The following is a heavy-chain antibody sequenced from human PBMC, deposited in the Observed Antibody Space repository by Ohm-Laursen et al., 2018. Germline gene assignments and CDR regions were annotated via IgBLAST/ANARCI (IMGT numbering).Heavy chain of an antibody. CDR1: GYIFTSYY. Sequence: ASVKVSCKVSGYIFTSYYMHWVRQAPGQGLEWMGIINPSGGSTSYAQKFQGRVTMTKDRSTSTVYMELSNLRSDDTAVYYCARDFEWATDVWGQGTLVTVSS. J-gene: IGHJ6*02. CDR2: INPSGGST. D-gene: IGHD3-3*01. CDR3: ARDFEWATDV. V-gene: IGHV1-46*01.